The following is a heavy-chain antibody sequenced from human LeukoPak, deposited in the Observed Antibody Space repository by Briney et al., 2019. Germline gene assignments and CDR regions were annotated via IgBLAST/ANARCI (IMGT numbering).Heavy chain of an antibody. D-gene: IGHD1-26*01. CDR3: ARGTHSGSYLYYFDY. Sequence: SETLSLTCAVYGGSFSGYYWNWIRQPPGKGVEWIGEINHSGSTNYNPSLKSRVTISIDTSKNQFSLKLSSVTAADTAVYYCARGTHSGSYLYYFDYWGQGTLVTVSS. J-gene: IGHJ4*02. V-gene: IGHV4-34*01. CDR1: GGSFSGYY. CDR2: INHSGST.